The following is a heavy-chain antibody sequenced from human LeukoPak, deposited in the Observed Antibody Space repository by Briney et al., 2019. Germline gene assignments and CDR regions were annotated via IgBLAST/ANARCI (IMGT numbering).Heavy chain of an antibody. D-gene: IGHD6-19*01. CDR1: GGSISSYY. J-gene: IGHJ3*02. CDR2: IYTSGST. V-gene: IGHV4-4*07. CDR3: ARGQRWLVGGAFDI. Sequence: SETLSLTCTVSGGSISSYYWSWIRQPAGKGLEWIGRIYTSGSTNYNPSLKSRVTMSVDTSKNQFSLKLSSVTAADTAVYYCARGQRWLVGGAFDIWGQGTMVTVSS.